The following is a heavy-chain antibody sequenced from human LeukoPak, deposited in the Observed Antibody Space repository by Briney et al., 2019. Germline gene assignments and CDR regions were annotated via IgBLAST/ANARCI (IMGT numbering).Heavy chain of an antibody. CDR1: GGSISSSYYS. Sequence: SEIVSLTCTVSGGSISSSYYSWGWIRQPPGEGLEWIGNIYYAGSTYDNPSLKSRITMSVDTSKSQFSLRLSSVTAADTAVYYCASLYCSGGSCYPRYWGQGTLVAVSS. D-gene: IGHD2-15*01. J-gene: IGHJ4*02. V-gene: IGHV4-39*01. CDR2: IYYAGST. CDR3: ASLYCSGGSCYPRY.